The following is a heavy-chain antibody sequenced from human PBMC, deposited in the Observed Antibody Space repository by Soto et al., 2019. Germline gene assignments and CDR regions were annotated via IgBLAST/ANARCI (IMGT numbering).Heavy chain of an antibody. J-gene: IGHJ4*02. CDR2: INAGNGNT. Sequence: QVQLVQSGAEVKKPGASVKVSCKSSGYTFISYAMHWVRHAPGQRLEWMGWINAGNGNTKYSQKYQGRVTITRDTSASTAYMELSSRRSADTAVYYCARDVGSTGDWGQGTLVNISS. CDR1: GYTFISYA. CDR3: ARDVGSTGD. D-gene: IGHD1-26*01. V-gene: IGHV1-3*01.